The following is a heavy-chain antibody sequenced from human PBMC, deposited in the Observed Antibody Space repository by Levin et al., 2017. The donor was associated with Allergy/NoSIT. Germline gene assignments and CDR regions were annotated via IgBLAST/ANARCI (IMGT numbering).Heavy chain of an antibody. V-gene: IGHV3-23*01. CDR1: GFTFTNYA. CDR3: ARGNVNMITFGGGSFDY. Sequence: PSETLSLTCAASGFTFTNYAMSWVRQAPGKGLEWVSAISGSGGSTYYADSVKGRFTISRDNSKNTLYLQTNSLRAEDTAVYYCARGNVNMITFGGGSFDYWGQGTLVSVSS. J-gene: IGHJ4*02. D-gene: IGHD3-16*01. CDR2: ISGSGGST.